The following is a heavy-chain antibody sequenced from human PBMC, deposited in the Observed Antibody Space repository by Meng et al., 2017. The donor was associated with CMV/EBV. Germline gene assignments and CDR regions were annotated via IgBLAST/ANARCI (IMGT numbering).Heavy chain of an antibody. CDR2: IRYDGSNK. D-gene: IGHD5-18*01. CDR3: AKAGTAMVF. CDR1: GFTFSSYG. V-gene: IGHV3-30*02. J-gene: IGHJ4*02. Sequence: QVQLGESGGGVVQPGGSLRLSRAASGFTFSSYGMHWARQAPGKGLEWVAFIRYDGSNKYYADSVKGRFTISRDNSKNTLYLQMNSLRAEDTAVYYCAKAGTAMVFWGQGTLVTVSS.